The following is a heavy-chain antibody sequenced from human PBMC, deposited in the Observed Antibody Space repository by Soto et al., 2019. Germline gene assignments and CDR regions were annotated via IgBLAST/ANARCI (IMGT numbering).Heavy chain of an antibody. D-gene: IGHD3-9*01. Sequence: QVQLVQSGAEVKKPGASVKVSCKASGYTFTSYAMHWVRQAPGQRLEWMGWINAGNGNTKYSQKFQGRVTITRDTSASTAYMELSSLRSEDTAVYYCARGAYDILTGYYHNDYWGQGTLVTVSS. V-gene: IGHV1-3*01. J-gene: IGHJ4*02. CDR3: ARGAYDILTGYYHNDY. CDR2: INAGNGNT. CDR1: GYTFTSYA.